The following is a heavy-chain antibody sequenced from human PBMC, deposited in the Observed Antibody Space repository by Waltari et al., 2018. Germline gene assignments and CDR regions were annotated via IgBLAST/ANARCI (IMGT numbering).Heavy chain of an antibody. CDR2: ISGSGGST. Sequence: EVQLLESGGGLVQPGGSLRLSCAASGFTFSSYAMSWVRQAPGKGLEWVSAISGSGGSTYYADSVKGRFTISRDNSKNTLYLQMNSLRAEDTAVYYCAKEISITIFGVVTYDAFDIWGQGTMVTVSS. D-gene: IGHD3-3*01. CDR1: GFTFSSYA. CDR3: AKEISITIFGVVTYDAFDI. V-gene: IGHV3-23*01. J-gene: IGHJ3*02.